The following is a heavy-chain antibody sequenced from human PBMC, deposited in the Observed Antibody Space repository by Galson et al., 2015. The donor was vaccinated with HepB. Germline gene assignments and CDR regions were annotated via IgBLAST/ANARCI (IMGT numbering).Heavy chain of an antibody. CDR1: GFTFSSYG. V-gene: IGHV3-30*18. CDR3: AKEASSYSSSSLIDI. J-gene: IGHJ3*02. Sequence: LRLSCAASGFTFSSYGMHWVRQAPGKGLEWVAVISYDGSNKYYADSVKGRFTISRDNSKNTLYLQMNSLRAEDTAVYYCAKEASSYSSSSLIDIWGQGTMVTVSS. CDR2: ISYDGSNK. D-gene: IGHD6-6*01.